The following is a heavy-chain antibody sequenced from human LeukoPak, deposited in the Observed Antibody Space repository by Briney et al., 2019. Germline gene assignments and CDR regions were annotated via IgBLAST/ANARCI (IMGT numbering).Heavy chain of an antibody. CDR3: ASSRVVAAWGLYLDY. CDR1: GYTFTGYY. J-gene: IGHJ4*02. CDR2: INPNSGGT. V-gene: IGHV1-2*02. D-gene: IGHD2-15*01. Sequence: ASVKVSCKASGYTFTGYYMHWVRQAPGQGLEWMGWINPNSGGTNYAQKFQGRVTITRDTSISTAYMELSRLRSDDTAVYYCASSRVVAAWGLYLDYWGQGTLVTVSS.